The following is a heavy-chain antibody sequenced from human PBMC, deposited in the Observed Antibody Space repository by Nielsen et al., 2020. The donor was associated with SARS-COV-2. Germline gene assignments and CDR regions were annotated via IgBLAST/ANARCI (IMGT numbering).Heavy chain of an antibody. CDR3: TKGAQLGDY. CDR1: GFSFNNYG. CDR2: ISYDGSVK. D-gene: IGHD6-13*01. J-gene: IGHJ4*02. V-gene: IGHV3-30*18. Sequence: GESLKISCEASGFSFNNYGMHWVRQAPGKGLEWVTFISYDGSVKYYADSVKGRFTISTDLSNNTLYLQMNSLRVEDTAIYYCTKGAQLGDYWGQGTLVTVSS.